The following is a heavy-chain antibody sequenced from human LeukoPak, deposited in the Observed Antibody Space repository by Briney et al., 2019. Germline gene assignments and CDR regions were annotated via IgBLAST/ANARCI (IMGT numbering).Heavy chain of an antibody. CDR2: ISLDGSSK. J-gene: IGHJ5*02. D-gene: IGHD3-10*01. Sequence: GRSLRLSCAASGFSFSNYGMHWVRQAPGKGLEWVALISLDGSSKYYAGSVKGRFTISRDNSKNTLYLQMNSLRAEDTAVYSCAKNGEVLSWFDPWGQGTLVTVSS. V-gene: IGHV3-30*18. CDR3: AKNGEVLSWFDP. CDR1: GFSFSNYG.